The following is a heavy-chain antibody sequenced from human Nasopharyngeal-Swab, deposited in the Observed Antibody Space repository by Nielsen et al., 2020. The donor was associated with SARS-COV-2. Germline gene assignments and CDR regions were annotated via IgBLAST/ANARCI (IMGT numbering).Heavy chain of an antibody. D-gene: IGHD2-15*01. J-gene: IGHJ6*02. Sequence: KVSCKGSGYSFTNYWIGWVRQMPGKGLEWMGIIYPGDSETRYSPSFEGQVTISVDKSISTAYLQWCSLKASDTAMYYCARVQGYCTGGSCYSVFYYFAMDVWGQGTTVTVSS. CDR3: ARVQGYCTGGSCYSVFYYFAMDV. CDR1: GYSFTNYW. V-gene: IGHV5-51*01. CDR2: IYPGDSET.